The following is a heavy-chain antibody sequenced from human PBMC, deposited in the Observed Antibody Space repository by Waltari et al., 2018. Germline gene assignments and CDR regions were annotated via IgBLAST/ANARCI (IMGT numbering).Heavy chain of an antibody. CDR1: GYSISSGYY. D-gene: IGHD1-7*01. CDR2: IYHSGSP. V-gene: IGHV4-38-2*02. Sequence: QVQLQQWGPGLVKPSETLSLTCAVSGYSISSGYYWGWIRQPPGKGLEWIGSIYHSGSPYYNPSLKSRVTISVDTSKNQFSLKLSSVTAADTAVYYCARDYTITGTTYDYYYMDVWGKGTTVTVSS. CDR3: ARDYTITGTTYDYYYMDV. J-gene: IGHJ6*03.